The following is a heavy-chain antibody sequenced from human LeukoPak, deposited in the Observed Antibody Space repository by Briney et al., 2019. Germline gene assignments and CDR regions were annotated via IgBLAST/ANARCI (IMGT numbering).Heavy chain of an antibody. J-gene: IGHJ4*02. CDR3: ARDGNVDTAMVFEFDY. CDR2: IIPIFGTA. D-gene: IGHD5-18*01. Sequence: GASVKVSCKASGGTFSSYAISWVRQAPGQGLEWRGRIIPIFGTANYAQKFQGRVTITTDESTSTAYMELSSLRSEDTAVYYCARDGNVDTAMVFEFDYWGQGTLVTVSS. CDR1: GGTFSSYA. V-gene: IGHV1-69*05.